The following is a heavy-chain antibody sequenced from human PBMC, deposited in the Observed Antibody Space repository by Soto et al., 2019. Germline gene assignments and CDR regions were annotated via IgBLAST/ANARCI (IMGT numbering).Heavy chain of an antibody. Sequence: QMQLRQSGSGLVEPTQTLSLTCAVSGDSFNSGSFSWRWIRQLPGKGLECVGTVFHGGATRYNPSLKGRVTMSADGSNNQLSLFLGSVTAADTAVYVCVRALGGGWGSDPAVYSYGIDVWGHGTTVTV. V-gene: IGHV4-30-2*01. CDR3: VRALGGGWGSDPAVYSYGIDV. J-gene: IGHJ6*02. D-gene: IGHD2-21*01. CDR1: GDSFNSGSFS. CDR2: VFHGGAT.